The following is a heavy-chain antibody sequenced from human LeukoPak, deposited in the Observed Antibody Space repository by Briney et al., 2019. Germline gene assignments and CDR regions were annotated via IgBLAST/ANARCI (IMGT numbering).Heavy chain of an antibody. CDR2: IRYDGSNK. Sequence: GGSLRLSCAASGFTFSSYGMHWVRQAPGKGLEWVAFIRYDGSNKYYADSVKGRFTISRDNSKNTLYLQMNSLRDDDTAVYYCARVTADGGLGEFGAFDIWGQGTMVTVSS. CDR1: GFTFSSYG. V-gene: IGHV3-30*02. D-gene: IGHD3-10*01. J-gene: IGHJ3*02. CDR3: ARVTADGGLGEFGAFDI.